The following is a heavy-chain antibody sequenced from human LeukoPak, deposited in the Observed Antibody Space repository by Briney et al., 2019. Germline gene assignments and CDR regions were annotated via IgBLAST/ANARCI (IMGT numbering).Heavy chain of an antibody. J-gene: IGHJ4*02. Sequence: KESGPTLVKPTQTLTLTCNFSGFSLSTTGVTVGWIRQFPGRTLEWLALIYWDDEKRYNPSVKSRVSIARGASEKQVVLTMTNVDPVDTATYYCTHFLQFYSFDYWGQGALVTVSS. CDR3: THFLQFYSFDY. CDR2: IYWDDEK. D-gene: IGHD3-3*01. CDR1: GFSLSTTGVT. V-gene: IGHV2-5*02.